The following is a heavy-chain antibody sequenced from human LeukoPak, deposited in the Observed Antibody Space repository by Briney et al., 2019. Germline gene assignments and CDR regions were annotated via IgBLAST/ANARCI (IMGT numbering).Heavy chain of an antibody. CDR3: AKLPVRGYSYGLPFDY. J-gene: IGHJ4*02. V-gene: IGHV3-23*01. CDR1: GFSFSSYG. Sequence: PGGTLRLSCAASGFSFSSYGMSWVRQAPGKGLEWVSAISGSGGSTYYADSVKGRFTISRDNSKNTLYLQMNSLRAEDTAVYYCAKLPVRGYSYGLPFDYWGQGTLVTVSS. D-gene: IGHD5-18*01. CDR2: ISGSGGST.